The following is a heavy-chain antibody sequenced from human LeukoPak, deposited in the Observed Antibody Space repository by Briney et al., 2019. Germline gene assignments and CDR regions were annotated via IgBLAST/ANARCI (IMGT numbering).Heavy chain of an antibody. V-gene: IGHV3-30*04. J-gene: IGHJ4*02. Sequence: GGSLRLSCAASGFTFSSYAMHWVRQAPGKGLEWVAAISYDGSNKKYADSVKGRFTISRDNSKNMLYLQMNSLRAEDRTVYYCARGVRIAVAGYIDYWGQGTLVTVPS. CDR3: ARGVRIAVAGYIDY. CDR1: GFTFSSYA. CDR2: ISYDGSNK. D-gene: IGHD6-19*01.